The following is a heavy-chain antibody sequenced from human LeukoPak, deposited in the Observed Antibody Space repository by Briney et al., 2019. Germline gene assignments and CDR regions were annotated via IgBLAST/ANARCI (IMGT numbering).Heavy chain of an antibody. D-gene: IGHD3-10*01. Sequence: SQTLSLTCAICGDSVSGQSVAWNWIRQSPSTALEWLGRTFYRSKWSSEYATSMKGRITINPDTSKNQFSLQLISVTPEDTAVYYCARGNGPIHGRYYFDYWGQGTLITVSS. CDR1: GDSVSGQSVA. CDR2: TFYRSKWSS. V-gene: IGHV6-1*01. J-gene: IGHJ4*02. CDR3: ARGNGPIHGRYYFDY.